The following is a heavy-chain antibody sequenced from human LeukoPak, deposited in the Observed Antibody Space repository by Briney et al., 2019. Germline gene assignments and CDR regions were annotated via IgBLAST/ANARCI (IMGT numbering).Heavy chain of an antibody. J-gene: IGHJ4*02. Sequence: SETLSLTCSVSGYSITSGYYWGWIRQPPGKGLQWIATIYHSGTTYYSPSLKSRVTISVDTSKNQFSLKLSSVTAADTAVYYCAREQLDQYYFDYWGQGTLVTVSS. D-gene: IGHD6-13*01. CDR3: AREQLDQYYFDY. CDR1: GYSITSGYY. V-gene: IGHV4-38-2*02. CDR2: IYHSGTT.